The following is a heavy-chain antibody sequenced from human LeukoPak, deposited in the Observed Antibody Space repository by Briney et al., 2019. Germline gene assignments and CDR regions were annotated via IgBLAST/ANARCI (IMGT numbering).Heavy chain of an antibody. V-gene: IGHV3-66*01. CDR2: IYSGGST. Sequence: GGSLRLSCAASAFTVSSNYMSWVRQAPGKGLEWVSVIYSGGSTYYADSVKGRFTISRDNSKNTLYLQMNNLRAEDTAVYYCARASYYYGMDVWGQGTTVTVSS. CDR3: ARASYYYGMDV. J-gene: IGHJ6*02. CDR1: AFTVSSNY.